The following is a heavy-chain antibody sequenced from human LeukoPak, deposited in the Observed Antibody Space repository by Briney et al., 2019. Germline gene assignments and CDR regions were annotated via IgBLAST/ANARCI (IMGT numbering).Heavy chain of an antibody. J-gene: IGHJ3*02. CDR3: AKEGRYCSGGSCDTGGFDI. Sequence: GGSLRLSCAASGFTVSSNYMSWVRQAPGKGLEWVSVIYSGGSTYYADSVKGRFTISRDNSKNTLYLQMNSLRAEDTAVYYCAKEGRYCSGGSCDTGGFDIWGQGTMVTVSS. CDR2: IYSGGST. V-gene: IGHV3-53*01. D-gene: IGHD2-15*01. CDR1: GFTVSSNY.